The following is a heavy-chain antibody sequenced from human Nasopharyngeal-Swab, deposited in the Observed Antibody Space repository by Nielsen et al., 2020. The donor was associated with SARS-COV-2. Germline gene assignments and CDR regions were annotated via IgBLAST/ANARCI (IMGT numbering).Heavy chain of an antibody. V-gene: IGHV3-9*01. CDR2: VSWNSGSI. CDR1: GFPFDDYA. Sequence: SLKISCAGSGFPFDDYAMHWVRQVPGKGLEWVSGVSWNSGSIGYADSVKGRFTISRDNAKNSLYLQMDSLRAEDTALYYCAKLVDSSGYYNDYWGQGTLVTVSS. D-gene: IGHD3-22*01. J-gene: IGHJ4*02. CDR3: AKLVDSSGYYNDY.